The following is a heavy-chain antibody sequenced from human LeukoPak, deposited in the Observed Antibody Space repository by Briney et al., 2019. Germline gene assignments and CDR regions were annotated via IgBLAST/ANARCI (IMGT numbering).Heavy chain of an antibody. V-gene: IGHV1-69*04. CDR3: ARAPYGDYGFDH. Sequence: GASVKVSCKASGGTFSSYAISWVRQAPGQGLEWMGRIIPILGIANYAQKFQGRVTITADKSTSTAYMGLSSLRSEDTAVYYCARAPYGDYGFDHWGQGTLVTVSS. CDR1: GGTFSSYA. D-gene: IGHD4-17*01. CDR2: IIPILGIA. J-gene: IGHJ4*02.